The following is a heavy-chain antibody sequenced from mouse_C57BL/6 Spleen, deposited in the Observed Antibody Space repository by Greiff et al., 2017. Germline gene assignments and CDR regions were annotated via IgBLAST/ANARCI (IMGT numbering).Heavy chain of an antibody. D-gene: IGHD2-1*01. CDR3: ARHDGNGWYFGV. CDR1: GFTFTSYG. CDR2: ISGGSSYT. V-gene: IGHV5-6*01. J-gene: IGHJ1*03. Sequence: EVKVVESGADLVKPGGSLKLSCAASGFTFTSYGMSWVRQTPDKRLEWVATISGGSSYTYYPDSVKGRFTISRDNAKITLYLQMSSLKSEDTAMYYCARHDGNGWYFGVWGTGTTVTVSS.